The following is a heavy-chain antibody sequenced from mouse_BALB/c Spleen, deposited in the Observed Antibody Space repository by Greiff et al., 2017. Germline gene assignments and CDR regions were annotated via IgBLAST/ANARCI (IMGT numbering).Heavy chain of an antibody. CDR1: GYTFTDYN. CDR3: ARDMDY. CDR2: IYPCNGGT. V-gene: IGHV1S29*02. Sequence: EVQLLQSGPELVKPGASVKISCKASGYTFTDYNMHWVKQSHGKSLEWIGYIYPCNGGTGYNQKFKSKATLTVDNSSSTAYLELRSLTSEDSAVYYCARDMDYWGQGTSVTVSS. J-gene: IGHJ4*01.